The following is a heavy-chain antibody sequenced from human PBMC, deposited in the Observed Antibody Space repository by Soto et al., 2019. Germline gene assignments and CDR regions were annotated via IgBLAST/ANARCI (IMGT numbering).Heavy chain of an antibody. J-gene: IGHJ4*02. CDR2: ITYDGSNK. V-gene: IGHV3-30*18. Sequence: QVQLVESGGGVVQPGRSLRLSCAASGFTFSSYGVHWVRQAPGKGLEWVAVITYDGSNKYYADSVKGRFTISRDNSKNTLYLQMNSLRDEDTAVYYCAKGLLWFGEFLSSFDYWGQGTLVTVSS. CDR3: AKGLLWFGEFLSSFDY. CDR1: GFTFSSYG. D-gene: IGHD3-10*01.